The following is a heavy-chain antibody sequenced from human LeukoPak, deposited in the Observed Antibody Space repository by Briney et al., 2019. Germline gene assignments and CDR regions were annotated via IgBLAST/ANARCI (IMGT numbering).Heavy chain of an antibody. CDR2: ISWNSGSI. J-gene: IGHJ4*02. CDR1: GFTFDDYA. CDR3: AKSDSQNARDFRAVFDY. V-gene: IGHV3-9*01. D-gene: IGHD2-21*02. Sequence: GGSLRLSCAASGFTFDDYAMHWVRQAPGKGLEWVSGISWNSGSIGYADSVKGRFTISRDNAKNSLYLQMNSLRAEDTALYYCAKSDSQNARDFRAVFDYWGQGTLVTVSS.